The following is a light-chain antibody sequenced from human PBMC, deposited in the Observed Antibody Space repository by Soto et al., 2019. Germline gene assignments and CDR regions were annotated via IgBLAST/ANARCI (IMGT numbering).Light chain of an antibody. CDR3: CSYAGTYTWV. Sequence: QSALTQPRSVSGSPGQSVTISCTGTSSDIDAYNYVSWYQQHPGKAPKLMIYDVTKRPSGVPERFSASKSANTASLTISGLQAEDEADYYCCSYAGTYTWVFGGRTKVTVL. CDR1: SSDIDAYNY. V-gene: IGLV2-11*01. CDR2: DVT. J-gene: IGLJ3*02.